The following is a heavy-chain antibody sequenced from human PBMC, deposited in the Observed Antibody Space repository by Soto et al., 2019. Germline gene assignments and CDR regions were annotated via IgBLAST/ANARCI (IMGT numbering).Heavy chain of an antibody. J-gene: IGHJ6*02. CDR2: IYPGDSET. V-gene: IGHV5-51*01. Sequence: ESLKISCKGSGYTFTNYWIGWARQMPGKGLEWMGIIYPGDSETKYNPSFQGQVTISDEKSITTTYLQWSRLKASDTAIYYCAASIFYYGMDAWRQATTGTVSS. CDR3: AASIFYYGMDA. CDR1: GYTFTNYW.